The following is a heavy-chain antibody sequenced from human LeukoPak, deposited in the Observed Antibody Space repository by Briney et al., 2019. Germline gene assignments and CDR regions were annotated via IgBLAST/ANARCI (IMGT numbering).Heavy chain of an antibody. D-gene: IGHD5-18*01. CDR1: GGSISTYF. V-gene: IGHV4-4*07. CDR2: IYTSGST. Sequence: SEXLSLTCTVSGGSISTYFWSWIRQPAGKGLEWIGRIYTSGSTNFNPSLTSRVTMSVDTSKNQFSLKLSSVTAADTAVYYCAGEVGYSYGSDYWGQGTLVTVSS. J-gene: IGHJ4*02. CDR3: AGEVGYSYGSDY.